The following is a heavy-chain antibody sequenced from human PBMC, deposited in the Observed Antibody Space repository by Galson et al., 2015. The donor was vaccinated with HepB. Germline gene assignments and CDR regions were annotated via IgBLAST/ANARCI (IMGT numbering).Heavy chain of an antibody. CDR3: ARGSGYTYGPFDS. D-gene: IGHD5-18*01. CDR1: GFDFRSSS. J-gene: IGHJ4*02. CDR2: ISSSRSHI. Sequence: LRLSCAASGFDFRSSSINWVRQAPGKGLEWVSSISSSRSHIYYADSLKGRFTIYSDNAKDSMYLQMNSLRAEDTAVYYCARGSGYTYGPFDSWGQGTLVTVSS. V-gene: IGHV3-21*06.